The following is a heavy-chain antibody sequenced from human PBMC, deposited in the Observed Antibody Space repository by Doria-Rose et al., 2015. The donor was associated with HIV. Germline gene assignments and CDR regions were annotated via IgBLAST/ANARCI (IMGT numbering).Heavy chain of an antibody. D-gene: IGHD6-13*01. CDR2: IFSDDER. CDR3: ARIKSSRWYHKYYFDF. V-gene: IGHV2-26*01. J-gene: IGHJ4*02. CDR1: GVSLSSPGMG. Sequence: QVTLNESGPVLVKPTETLTLTCTVSGVSLSSPGMGVSWIRQPPGKALEWLANIFSDDERSYKTSLKSRLTIARGTSKSQVVHTMTDMDPVDTATYYCARIKSSRWYHKYYFDFWGQGTLVIVSA.